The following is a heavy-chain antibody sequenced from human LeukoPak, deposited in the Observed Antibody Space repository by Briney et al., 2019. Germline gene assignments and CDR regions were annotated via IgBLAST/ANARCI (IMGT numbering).Heavy chain of an antibody. CDR3: ATDRERDPSVYYLV. Sequence: GGSLRLSCAASGFTFSSYSMNWVRQAPGKGLEWVSYISSSSSTIYYADSVKGRFTISRDNSKNTLFLQINSLRAEDSAVYYCATDRERDPSVYYLVGGQGTLITVSS. D-gene: IGHD3-22*01. CDR2: ISSSSSTI. V-gene: IGHV3-48*01. CDR1: GFTFSSYS. J-gene: IGHJ4*02.